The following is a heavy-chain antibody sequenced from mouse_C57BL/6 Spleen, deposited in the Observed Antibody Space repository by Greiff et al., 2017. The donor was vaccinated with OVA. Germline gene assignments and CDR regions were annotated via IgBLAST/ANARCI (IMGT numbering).Heavy chain of an antibody. D-gene: IGHD6-1*01. CDR1: GYTFTDYY. Sequence: EVQLQQSGPELVKPGASVKISCKASGYTFTDYYMNWVKQSHGKSLEWIGDINPNNGGTSYNQKFKGKATLTVDKSSSTAYMELRSLTSEDSAVYYCARRELLSTPFAYWGQGTLVTVSA. CDR3: ARRELLSTPFAY. J-gene: IGHJ3*01. CDR2: INPNNGGT. V-gene: IGHV1-26*01.